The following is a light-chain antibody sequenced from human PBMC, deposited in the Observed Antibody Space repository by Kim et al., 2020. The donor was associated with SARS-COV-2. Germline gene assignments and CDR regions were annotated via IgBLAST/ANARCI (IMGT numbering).Light chain of an antibody. CDR1: SGYSNYK. CDR3: GADHGSGSNFVVV. V-gene: IGLV9-49*01. CDR2: VGTGGIVG. J-gene: IGLJ2*01. Sequence: LGSGYSNYKVDWSQQRPGKGPRFVMRVGTGGIVGSKGDGIPDRFSVLGSGLNRYLTIKNIQEEDESDYHCGADHGSGSNFVVVFGGGTQLTVL.